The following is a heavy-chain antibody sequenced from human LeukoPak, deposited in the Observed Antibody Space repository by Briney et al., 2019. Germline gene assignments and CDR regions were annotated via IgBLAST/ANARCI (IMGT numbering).Heavy chain of an antibody. D-gene: IGHD5-18*01. J-gene: IGHJ4*02. CDR3: ARMSSTWIQLPFDY. CDR2: ISTSGSST. CDR1: GSTFSDYY. Sequence: GGSLRLSCAASGSTFSDYYMNWIRQAPGKGLEWVSYISTSGSSTYYADSVKGRFIISRDNAKNSLYLQMNSLRAEDTAVYYCARMSSTWIQLPFDYWGQGTLVTVSS. V-gene: IGHV3-11*01.